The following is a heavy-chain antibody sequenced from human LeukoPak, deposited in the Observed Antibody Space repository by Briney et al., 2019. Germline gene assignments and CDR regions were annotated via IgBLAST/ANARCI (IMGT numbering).Heavy chain of an antibody. D-gene: IGHD3-22*01. Sequence: GASVKLSCKASGYTFTSYYMHWVRQAPGQGLEWMGIINPSGGSTSNAQKFQGRVTMTRDTSTSTVYMELSSLRSEDTAVYYCARREGSDYDSSGYLDYWGQGTLVTVSS. V-gene: IGHV1-46*01. CDR3: ARREGSDYDSSGYLDY. CDR2: INPSGGST. CDR1: GYTFTSYY. J-gene: IGHJ4*02.